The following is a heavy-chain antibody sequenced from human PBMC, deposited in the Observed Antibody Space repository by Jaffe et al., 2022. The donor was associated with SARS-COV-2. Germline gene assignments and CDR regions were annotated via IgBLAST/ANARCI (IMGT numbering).Heavy chain of an antibody. CDR2: ISGDGGST. V-gene: IGHV3-43*02. CDR3: AAHPTIFGVVTTDY. CDR1: GFTFDDYA. D-gene: IGHD3-3*01. J-gene: IGHJ4*02. Sequence: EVQLVESGGGVVQPGGSLRLSCAASGFTFDDYAMHWVRQAPGKGLEWVSLISGDGGSTYYADSVKGRFTISRDNSKNSLYLQMNSLRTEDTALYYCAAHPTIFGVVTTDYWGQGTLVTVSS.